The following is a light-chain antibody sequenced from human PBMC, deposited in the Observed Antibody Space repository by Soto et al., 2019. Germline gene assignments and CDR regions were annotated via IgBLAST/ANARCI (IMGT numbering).Light chain of an antibody. Sequence: EVVLTHSPSTLSLSPGYSATLSCRASRSISSYLVWYQQKPGQAPSLLIYDASNRPTDSPARFSGSGSGTDVTLTISSLEPEDFAVYYCQQRSNWPITFGQGTRLEIK. CDR3: QQRSNWPIT. V-gene: IGKV3-11*01. CDR1: RSISSY. CDR2: DAS. J-gene: IGKJ5*01.